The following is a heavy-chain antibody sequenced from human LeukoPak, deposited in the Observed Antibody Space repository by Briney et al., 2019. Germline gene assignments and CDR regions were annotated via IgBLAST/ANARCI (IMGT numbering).Heavy chain of an antibody. CDR3: ASSYYYASGTYYNPFQH. J-gene: IGHJ1*01. V-gene: IGHV4-39*07. CDR2: IYYSGST. D-gene: IGHD3-10*01. CDR1: GGSISSSSYY. Sequence: SETLSLTCTVSGGSISSSSYYWGWIRQAPGKGLEWIGSIYYSGSTYYNSSLKSRVTISVDTSKNQFSLKLSSVTAADTAVYYCASSYYYASGTYYNPFQHWGQGTLVTVSS.